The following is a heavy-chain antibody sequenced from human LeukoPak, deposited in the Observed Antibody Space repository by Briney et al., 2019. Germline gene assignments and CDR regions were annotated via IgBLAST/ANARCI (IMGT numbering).Heavy chain of an antibody. D-gene: IGHD2-15*01. CDR2: INSDGSST. V-gene: IGHV3-74*01. CDR3: ARGISDVVVALTSVDY. J-gene: IGHJ4*02. CDR1: GFTFSSYW. Sequence: PGGSLRLSCAASGFTFSSYWMHWVRQAPGKGLVWVSRINSDGSSTSYADSVKGRFTISRDNAKNSLYLQMNSLRAEDTALYYCARGISDVVVALTSVDYWGQGTLVTVSS.